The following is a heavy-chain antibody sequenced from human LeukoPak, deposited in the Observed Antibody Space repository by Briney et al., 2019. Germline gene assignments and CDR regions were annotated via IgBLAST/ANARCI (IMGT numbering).Heavy chain of an antibody. D-gene: IGHD3-22*01. V-gene: IGHV4-59*08. CDR1: GGSISSYY. CDR3: ARLADYYDSSGYRDAFDI. CDR2: IYYSGSA. Sequence: WESLSLTCTVSGGSISSYYWSWSRQPPGKGLEWIGYIYYSGSANYNPSLKSRVTISVDTSKNQFSLKLSSVTAADTAVYYCARLADYYDSSGYRDAFDIWGQGTMVTVYS. J-gene: IGHJ3*02.